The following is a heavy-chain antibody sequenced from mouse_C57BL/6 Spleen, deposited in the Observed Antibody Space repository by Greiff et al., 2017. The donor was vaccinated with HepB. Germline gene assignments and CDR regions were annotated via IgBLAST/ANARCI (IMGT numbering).Heavy chain of an antibody. J-gene: IGHJ1*03. CDR2: INPYNGDT. CDR1: GYSFTGYF. D-gene: IGHD1-1*01. Sequence: EVQLQQSGPELVKPGASVKISCKASGYSFTGYFMNWVMQSHGKSLEWIGRINPYNGDTFYNQKFKGKATLTVDKSSSTAHMELRSLTSEDSAVYYCARATVVAHWYFDVWGTGTTVTVSS. CDR3: ARATVVAHWYFDV. V-gene: IGHV1-20*01.